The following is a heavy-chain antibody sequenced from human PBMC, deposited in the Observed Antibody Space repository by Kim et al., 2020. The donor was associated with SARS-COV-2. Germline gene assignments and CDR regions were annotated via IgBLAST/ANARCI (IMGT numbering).Heavy chain of an antibody. D-gene: IGHD3-10*01. CDR1: GFTFSSYG. Sequence: GGSLRLSCAASGFTFSSYGMHWVRQAPGKGLEWVAVISYDGSNKYYADSVKGRFTISRDNSKNTLYLQMNSLRAEDTAVYYCAKDLVGSGDYYYGMDVWGQGTTVTVSS. CDR2: ISYDGSNK. V-gene: IGHV3-30*18. J-gene: IGHJ6*02. CDR3: AKDLVGSGDYYYGMDV.